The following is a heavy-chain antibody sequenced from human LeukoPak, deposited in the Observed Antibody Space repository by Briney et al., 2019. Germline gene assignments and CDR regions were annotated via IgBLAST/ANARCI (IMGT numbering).Heavy chain of an antibody. D-gene: IGHD2/OR15-2a*01. Sequence: SETLSLTCAVSGGSFSGFYWSWIRQPPGKGLEWIGEMHHSGATRYKPSLRSRVTISGGTSKNQFSLNLNSVTAADTAVYYCARGILGYYYFDLWGRGTLVTVSS. CDR1: GGSFSGFY. V-gene: IGHV4-34*01. CDR2: MHHSGAT. J-gene: IGHJ2*01. CDR3: ARGILGYYYFDL.